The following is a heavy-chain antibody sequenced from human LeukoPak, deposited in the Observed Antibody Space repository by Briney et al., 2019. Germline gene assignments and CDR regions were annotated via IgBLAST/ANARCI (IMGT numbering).Heavy chain of an antibody. Sequence: ASVKVSCKASGFTFTDYYMHWVRQAPGQGLEWMGRINPNSGGTNYAQKFQGRLTMTTDTSINTAYMELSRLTSDDTTVYYCARELGINAFDVWGQGTLVTVSS. V-gene: IGHV1-2*06. D-gene: IGHD1-26*01. CDR2: INPNSGGT. J-gene: IGHJ3*01. CDR3: ARELGINAFDV. CDR1: GFTFTDYY.